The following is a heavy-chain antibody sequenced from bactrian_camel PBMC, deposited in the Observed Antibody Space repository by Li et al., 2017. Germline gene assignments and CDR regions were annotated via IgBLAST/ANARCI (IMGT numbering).Heavy chain of an antibody. J-gene: IGHJ4*01. D-gene: IGHD4*01. CDR1: GFTFSSYY. CDR2: IYSDGRYT. CDR3: AADWANYFIDYTFDY. Sequence: HVQLVESGGGLVQPGGSLRLSCAASGFTFSSYYMHWVRQAPGKGLEWVASIYSDGRYTYYPDSVKGRFTISRDNAKNTVYLQMSSLKSEDTALYYCAADWANYFIDYTFDYWGQGTQVTVS. V-gene: IGHV3S6*01.